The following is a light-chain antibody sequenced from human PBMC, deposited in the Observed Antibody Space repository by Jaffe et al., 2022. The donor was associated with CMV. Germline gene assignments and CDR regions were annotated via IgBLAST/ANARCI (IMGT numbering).Light chain of an antibody. J-gene: IGLJ1*01. Sequence: QSALTQPASVSGPPGQSITISCTGTSSDLGDYNYVSWYQQHPGKAPKLMIYDVSNRPSGVSNRFSGSKSGNTASLTISGLQAEDEADYYCSSYSSSTTYVFGTGTKVSVL. CDR2: DVS. V-gene: IGLV2-14*03. CDR1: SSDLGDYNY. CDR3: SSYSSSTTYV.